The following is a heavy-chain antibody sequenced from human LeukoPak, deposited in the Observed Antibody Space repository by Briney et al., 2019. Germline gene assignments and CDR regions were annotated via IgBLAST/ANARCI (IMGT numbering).Heavy chain of an antibody. CDR2: IIPKFGTA. CDR3: ARAIYYDVMTGYYDYYSYYMDV. D-gene: IGHD3-9*01. J-gene: IGHJ6*03. Sequence: GSSVKVSCKASADTFSRYAISWVRQAPGQGLEWMGRIIPKFGTAKYAQRFRGRVTITADKSTTTAYMELSSLRSEDTAVYYCARAIYYDVMTGYYDYYSYYMDVWGDGTTATVSS. CDR1: ADTFSRYA. V-gene: IGHV1-69*06.